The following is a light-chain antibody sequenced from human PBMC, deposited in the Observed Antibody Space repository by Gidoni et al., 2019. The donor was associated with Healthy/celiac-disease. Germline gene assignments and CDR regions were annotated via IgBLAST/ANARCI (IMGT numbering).Light chain of an antibody. J-gene: IGKJ2*01. CDR2: GAS. CDR1: QSVSSN. CDR3: QQYNNWPLYT. Sequence: EIVMTQSQATLSVSPGERATLSCRASQSVSSNLAWYQQKPGQAPRLLIYGASTRATGIPARFSGSGSGTEFTLTISSLQSEDFAVDYCQQYNNWPLYTFGQXTKLEIK. V-gene: IGKV3-15*01.